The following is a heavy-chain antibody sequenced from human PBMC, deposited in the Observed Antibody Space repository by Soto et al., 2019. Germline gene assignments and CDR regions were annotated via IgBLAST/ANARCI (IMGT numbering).Heavy chain of an antibody. Sequence: GSLRLSCAASGFTFSSYAMSWVRQAPGKGLEWVSAISGSGGSTYYADSVKGRFTISRDNSKNTLYLQMNSLRAEDTAVYYCARDQGLGSGGSCWGYFDYWGQGTLVTVSS. CDR3: ARDQGLGSGGSCWGYFDY. CDR1: GFTFSSYA. CDR2: ISGSGGST. J-gene: IGHJ4*02. V-gene: IGHV3-23*01. D-gene: IGHD2-15*01.